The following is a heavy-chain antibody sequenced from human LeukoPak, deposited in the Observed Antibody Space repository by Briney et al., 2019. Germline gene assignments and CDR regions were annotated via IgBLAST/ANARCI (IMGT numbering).Heavy chain of an antibody. Sequence: SETLSLTCTVSGGSISSGGYYWSWIRQHPGKGLEWIGYIYYSGSTYYNPSLKSRVTISVDRSKNQFSLKLSSVTAADTAAYYCARGGYYYDSSGSMDVWGQGTTVTVSS. CDR2: IYYSGST. CDR3: ARGGYYYDSSGSMDV. J-gene: IGHJ6*02. V-gene: IGHV4-31*03. D-gene: IGHD3-22*01. CDR1: GGSISSGGYY.